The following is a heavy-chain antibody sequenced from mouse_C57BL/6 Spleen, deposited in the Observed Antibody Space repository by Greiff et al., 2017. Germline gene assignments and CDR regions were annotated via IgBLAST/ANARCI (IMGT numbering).Heavy chain of an antibody. CDR3: ARHENYFDY. CDR2: ISGGGGNT. Sequence: EVQVVASGGGLVKPGGSLKLSCAASGFTFSSYTMSWVRQTPEKRLEWVATISGGGGNTYYPDSVKGRFTFSRDNAKNTLYLEMSSLRSEDTALYYCARHENYFDYWGQGTTLTVSS. V-gene: IGHV5-9*01. CDR1: GFTFSSYT. J-gene: IGHJ2*01.